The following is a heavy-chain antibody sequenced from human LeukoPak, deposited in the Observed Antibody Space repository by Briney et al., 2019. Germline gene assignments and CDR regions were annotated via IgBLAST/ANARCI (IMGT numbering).Heavy chain of an antibody. CDR3: VASTDY. CDR2: INSDGSTT. J-gene: IGHJ4*02. D-gene: IGHD5-12*01. CDR1: GFTFSSYW. V-gene: IGHV3-74*01. Sequence: QPGRSLRLSCAASGFTFSSYWMHWVRQAPGKGLVWVSRINSDGSTTSYADSVKGRFTVSRDNAKDTLYLQMNSLRAEDTAVYYCVASTDYWGQGALVTVSS.